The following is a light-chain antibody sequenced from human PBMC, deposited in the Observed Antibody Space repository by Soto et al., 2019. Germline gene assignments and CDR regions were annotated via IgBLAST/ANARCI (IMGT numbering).Light chain of an antibody. Sequence: EIVLTQSPATLSLSPGERATLSCRASQSVSSYLAWYQQKPGQAPRLLIYDASNRPTGITARFSGSGSGTDFTLTISSLEPEDFAGYYCQQRSNWPLTFGGGTKVEIK. CDR2: DAS. V-gene: IGKV3-11*01. CDR3: QQRSNWPLT. J-gene: IGKJ4*01. CDR1: QSVSSY.